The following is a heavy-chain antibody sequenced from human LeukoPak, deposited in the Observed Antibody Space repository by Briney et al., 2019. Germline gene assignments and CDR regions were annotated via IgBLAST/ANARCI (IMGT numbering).Heavy chain of an antibody. D-gene: IGHD6-13*01. CDR3: ARDRGVYSRTLED. J-gene: IGHJ4*02. CDR2: IYYSGST. Sequence: SETLSLTCTVSGGSISSSGYYWGWIRQPPGKGLEWIGSIYYSGSTYYNPSLKSRVTISADTSKNQFSLKLSSVTAADTAVYYCARDRGVYSRTLEDWGQGTLVTVSS. V-gene: IGHV4-39*02. CDR1: GGSISSSGYY.